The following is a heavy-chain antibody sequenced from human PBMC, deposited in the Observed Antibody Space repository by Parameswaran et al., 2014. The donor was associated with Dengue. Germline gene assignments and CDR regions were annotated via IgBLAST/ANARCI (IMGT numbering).Heavy chain of an antibody. Sequence: SWVRQAPGQGLEWMGWISAYNGNTNYAQKLQGRVTMTTDTSTSTAYMELRSLRSEDTAVYYCARGRSDTAIFMDVWGQGTTVTVSS. J-gene: IGHJ6*02. V-gene: IGHV1-18*01. CDR3: ARGRSDTAIFMDV. D-gene: IGHD5-18*01. CDR2: ISAYNGNT.